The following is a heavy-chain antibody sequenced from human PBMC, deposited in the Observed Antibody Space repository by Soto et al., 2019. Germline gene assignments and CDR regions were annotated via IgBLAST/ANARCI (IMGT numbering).Heavy chain of an antibody. CDR3: ARIALTTWPQLQWLDP. CDR2: INTSTGNP. D-gene: IGHD4-17*01. V-gene: IGHV7-4-1*01. Sequence: ASVKVSCKASGYTFRTYGLNWVRQAPGHGLGGMGWINTSTGNPTCAQGFTGRLVFSLDTSVTTADLQICSLKAEVTGMDDCARIALTTWPQLQWLDPWGQGTLVTVSS. CDR1: GYTFRTYG. J-gene: IGHJ5*02.